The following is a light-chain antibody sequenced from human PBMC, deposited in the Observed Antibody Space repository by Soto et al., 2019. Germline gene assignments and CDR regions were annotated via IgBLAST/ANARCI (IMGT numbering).Light chain of an antibody. CDR1: QGMRKD. V-gene: IGKV1-17*01. J-gene: IGKJ1*01. CDR3: QHYNSYSEA. CDR2: GAS. Sequence: QMTQSPSSLSASVGDSVTITCRASQGMRKDLGWYQQKPGKAPQCLFSGASFLHTGVPSRFSGSGSGTEFTLTIISLQPDDFATYYCQHYNSYSEAFGQGTKVDIK.